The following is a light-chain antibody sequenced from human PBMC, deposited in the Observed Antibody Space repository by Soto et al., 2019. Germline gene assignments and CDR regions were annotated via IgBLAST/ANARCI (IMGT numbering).Light chain of an antibody. Sequence: QSVLTQPASVSGSPGQSITISCTGTSSDVGSYNLVSWYQHHPGKAPKVMIYEGSKRPSGVSNRFSGSKSGNTASLTISGLQAEDEADYYCCSYAGSSTLFGGGTKLTVL. V-gene: IGLV2-23*01. CDR3: CSYAGSSTL. CDR2: EGS. CDR1: SSDVGSYNL. J-gene: IGLJ2*01.